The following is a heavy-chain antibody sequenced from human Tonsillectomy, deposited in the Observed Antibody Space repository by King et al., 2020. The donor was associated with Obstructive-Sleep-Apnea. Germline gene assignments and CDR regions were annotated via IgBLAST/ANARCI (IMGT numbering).Heavy chain of an antibody. V-gene: IGHV3-30-3*01. CDR2: ISYDGSHK. CDR3: ARTAVDPYSSSGYYYYYGMDV. Sequence: QVQLVESGGGVVQPGRSLRLSCAASGFTFSTYAMHWVRQVPGKGLEWVACISYDGSHKYYADSLTGRFTIPRDNSKNTLYRQMNSLRPEDTAVYNCARTAVDPYSSSGYYYYYGMDVWGQGTTVTVSS. CDR1: GFTFSTYA. D-gene: IGHD6-13*01. J-gene: IGHJ6*02.